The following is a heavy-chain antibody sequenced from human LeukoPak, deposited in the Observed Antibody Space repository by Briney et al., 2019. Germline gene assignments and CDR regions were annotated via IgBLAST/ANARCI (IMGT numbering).Heavy chain of an antibody. CDR3: TRGSCRSTSCYERLNGLDV. V-gene: IGHV3-13*01. D-gene: IGHD2-2*01. Sequence: PGGSLRLSCAASGFSFSSYDIHWVRQGSGKGLEWVSSIDTAGDTYYLGFVKGRFTISRENAKNSLYLQMNSLRAEDTALYYCTRGSCRSTSCYERLNGLDVWGQGTTVTVSS. J-gene: IGHJ6*02. CDR1: GFSFSSYD. CDR2: IDTAGDT.